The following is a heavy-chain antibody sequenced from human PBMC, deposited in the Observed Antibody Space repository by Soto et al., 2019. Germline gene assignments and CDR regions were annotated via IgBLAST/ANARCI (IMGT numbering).Heavy chain of an antibody. CDR3: ARDVAGGWCDP. CDR2: IYYSGST. CDR1: GGSISSYY. D-gene: IGHD6-19*01. Sequence: SQILSLTCTVSGGSISSYYWSWIRQPPGKGLEWIGYIYYSGSTNYNPSLKSRVTISVDTSKNQFSLKLSSVTAADTAVYYWARDVAGGWCDPWGQGTLVTVS. J-gene: IGHJ5*02. V-gene: IGHV4-59*01.